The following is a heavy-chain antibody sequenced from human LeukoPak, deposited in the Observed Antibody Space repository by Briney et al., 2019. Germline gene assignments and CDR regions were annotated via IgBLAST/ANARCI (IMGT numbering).Heavy chain of an antibody. CDR1: GFTFSSYS. V-gene: IGHV3-21*01. D-gene: IGHD1-26*01. Sequence: GGSLRLSCAASGFTFSSYSMNWVRQAPGKGLEWVSSISSSSSYTYYADSVKGRFTISRDNAKNSLYLQMNSLRAEDTAVYYCARGPSGSFEYWGQGTLVTVSS. CDR3: ARGPSGSFEY. CDR2: ISSSSSYT. J-gene: IGHJ4*02.